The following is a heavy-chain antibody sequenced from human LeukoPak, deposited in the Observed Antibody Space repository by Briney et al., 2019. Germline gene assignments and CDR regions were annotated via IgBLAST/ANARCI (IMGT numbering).Heavy chain of an antibody. Sequence: SETLSLTCAVYGGSFSGYYWSWIRQPPGKGLEWIGEINHSGSTNYNPSLKSRVIISIDTSKNQFSLKLSSVTAADTAVYYCGKTPPFDYWGQGTLVTVSS. V-gene: IGHV4-34*01. CDR2: INHSGST. CDR3: GKTPPFDY. J-gene: IGHJ4*02. CDR1: GGSFSGYY.